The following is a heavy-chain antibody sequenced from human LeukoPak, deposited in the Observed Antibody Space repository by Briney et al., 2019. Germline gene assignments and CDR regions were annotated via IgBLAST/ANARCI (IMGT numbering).Heavy chain of an antibody. V-gene: IGHV3-53*01. D-gene: IGHD6-13*01. CDR3: VSWYEIH. CDR1: GFSVTSNY. J-gene: IGHJ4*02. CDR2: IYSGGST. Sequence: GGSLRLSCAVSGFSVTSNYMSWVRQAPGKGLEWVSVIYSGGSTYYADSVKGRFTISRDNSKNTLYLQMNSLRAEDTAVYYCVSWYEIHWGQGTLVTVSP.